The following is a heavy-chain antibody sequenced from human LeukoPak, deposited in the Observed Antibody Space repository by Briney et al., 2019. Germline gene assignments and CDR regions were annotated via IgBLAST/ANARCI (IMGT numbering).Heavy chain of an antibody. J-gene: IGHJ4*02. D-gene: IGHD2-2*01. V-gene: IGHV1-2*02. CDR1: GYTFTSHD. Sequence: EASVKVSCKASGYTFTSHDINWVRQATGQGLEWMGWINPNSGGTNYAQKFQGRVTMTRDTSISTAYMELSRLRSDDTAVYYCARDMVVGDIVVVPAANFGFDYWGQGTLVTVSS. CDR3: ARDMVVGDIVVVPAANFGFDY. CDR2: INPNSGGT.